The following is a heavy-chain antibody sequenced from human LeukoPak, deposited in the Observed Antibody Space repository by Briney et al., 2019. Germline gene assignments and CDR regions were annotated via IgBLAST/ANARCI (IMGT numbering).Heavy chain of an antibody. CDR3: AGYGGFSK. V-gene: IGHV3-53*01. D-gene: IGHD4-23*01. Sequence: GGSLRLSCAVSGFTFSGNHVTWVRQAPGKGLAWVSTIYNTGTTNYADSVKGRFTISRDNSKNTVYLQMNSLRAEDMATYYCAGYGGFSKWGQGTHVTVSS. CDR1: GFTFSGNH. CDR2: IYNTGTT. J-gene: IGHJ4*02.